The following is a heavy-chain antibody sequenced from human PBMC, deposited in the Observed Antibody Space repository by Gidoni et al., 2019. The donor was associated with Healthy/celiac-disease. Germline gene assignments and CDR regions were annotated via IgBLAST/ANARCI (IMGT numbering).Heavy chain of an antibody. CDR1: GGSFSGYY. V-gene: IGHV4-34*01. J-gene: IGHJ3*02. CDR2: INHSGST. Sequence: QVQLQQWGAGLLKPSETLSLTCAVYGGSFSGYYWSWIRQPPGKGLEWIGEINHSGSTNYNPSLKSRVTISVDTSKNQFSLKLSSVTAADTAVYYCARGEFDDIVVVVAASAFDIWGQGTMVTVSS. D-gene: IGHD2-15*01. CDR3: ARGEFDDIVVVVAASAFDI.